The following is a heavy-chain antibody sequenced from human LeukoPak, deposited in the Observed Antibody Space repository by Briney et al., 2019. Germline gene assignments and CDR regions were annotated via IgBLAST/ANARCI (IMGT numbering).Heavy chain of an antibody. Sequence: PGGSLRLSCAASGFTFSSYAMHWVRQAPGKGLEYVSAISSNGGSTYYANSVKGRFTISRDNSKNTLYLQMGSLRAEDMAVYYCARDVGYSYGYYAFDIWGQGTMVTVSS. D-gene: IGHD5-18*01. J-gene: IGHJ3*02. CDR3: ARDVGYSYGYYAFDI. CDR1: GFTFSSYA. V-gene: IGHV3-64*01. CDR2: ISSNGGST.